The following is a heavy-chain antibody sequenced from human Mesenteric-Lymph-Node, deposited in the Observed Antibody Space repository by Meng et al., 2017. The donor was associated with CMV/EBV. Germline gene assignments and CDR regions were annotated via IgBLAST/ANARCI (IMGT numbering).Heavy chain of an antibody. D-gene: IGHD3-3*01. J-gene: IGHJ5*02. CDR2: INHSGST. V-gene: IGHV4-34*01. CDR3: ARHDDFWSGYYL. CDR1: GGSFSGYY. Sequence: SETLSLTCAVYGGSFSGYYWSWIRQPPGKGLEWIGEINHSGSTNYNPSLKSRVTISVDTSKNQFSLKLSSVTAADTAVYYCARHDDFWSGYYLWGQGTLVTVSS.